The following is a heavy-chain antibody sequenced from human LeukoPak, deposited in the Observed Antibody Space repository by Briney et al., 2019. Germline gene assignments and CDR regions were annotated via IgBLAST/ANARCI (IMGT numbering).Heavy chain of an antibody. CDR2: IYYSGST. J-gene: IGHJ4*02. Sequence: SETLSLTCTVSGGSISSSSYYWGWIRQPPGKGLEWIGSIYYSGSTYYNPSLKSRVTISVDTSKNQFSLKLSSVTAADTAVYYCARGGRSGYSPYYFDYWGQGTLVTVSS. D-gene: IGHD3-22*01. CDR3: ARGGRSGYSPYYFDY. CDR1: GGSISSSSYY. V-gene: IGHV4-39*07.